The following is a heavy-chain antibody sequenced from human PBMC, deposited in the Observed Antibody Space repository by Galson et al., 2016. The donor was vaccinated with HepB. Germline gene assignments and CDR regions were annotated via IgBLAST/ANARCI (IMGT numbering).Heavy chain of an antibody. CDR2: IRGGGDAT. V-gene: IGHV3-23*01. Sequence: ETLSLTCSVYGGSFSGFSWNWIRLSPGKGLEWVSTIRGGGDATYYADSVKGRFTISRDNSRSTLYLHLSSLRAEDTALYYCARGHGDYFPANYFNYWGQGTLVTVSS. J-gene: IGHJ4*02. CDR1: GGSFSGFS. D-gene: IGHD4-17*01. CDR3: ARGHGDYFPANYFNY.